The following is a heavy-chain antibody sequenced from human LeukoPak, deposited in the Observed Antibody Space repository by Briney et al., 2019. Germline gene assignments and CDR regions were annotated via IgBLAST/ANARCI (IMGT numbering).Heavy chain of an antibody. D-gene: IGHD3-16*01. Sequence: ASVKVSCKASGYTFTGYYMHWVRQAPGQGLEWMGWINPNSGGTNYAQKFQGRVTMTRDTSISTAYMELSSLRSEDTAVYYCAAGGEHYYYYYMDVWGKGTTVTISS. V-gene: IGHV1-2*02. J-gene: IGHJ6*03. CDR3: AAGGEHYYYYYMDV. CDR1: GYTFTGYY. CDR2: INPNSGGT.